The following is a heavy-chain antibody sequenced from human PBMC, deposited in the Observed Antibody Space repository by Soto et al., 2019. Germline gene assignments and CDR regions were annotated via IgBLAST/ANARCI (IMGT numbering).Heavy chain of an antibody. CDR3: ARVNSSRMVITENWFDP. Sequence: QVQLQESGPGLVKPSQTLSLTCTVSGGSISSGGYYWSWIRQHPGKGLEWIGYIYYSGSTYYNPSLKSRVTISVDTSKNPCSLKLSSVTAADTAVYYCARVNSSRMVITENWFDPWGQGTLVTVSS. CDR1: GGSISSGGYY. V-gene: IGHV4-31*03. CDR2: IYYSGST. J-gene: IGHJ5*02. D-gene: IGHD3-22*01.